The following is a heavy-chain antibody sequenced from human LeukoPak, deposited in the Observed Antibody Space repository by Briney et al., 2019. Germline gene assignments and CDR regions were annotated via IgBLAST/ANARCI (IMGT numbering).Heavy chain of an antibody. CDR2: ISSSSSYI. Sequence: PGGSLRLSCAASGSTFSSYSMNWVRQAPGKGLEWVSSISSSSSYIYYADSVKGRFTISRDNAKNSLYLQMNSLRAEDTAVHYCARGDIAVAGPLGYWGQGTLVTVSS. V-gene: IGHV3-21*01. J-gene: IGHJ4*02. D-gene: IGHD6-19*01. CDR1: GSTFSSYS. CDR3: ARGDIAVAGPLGY.